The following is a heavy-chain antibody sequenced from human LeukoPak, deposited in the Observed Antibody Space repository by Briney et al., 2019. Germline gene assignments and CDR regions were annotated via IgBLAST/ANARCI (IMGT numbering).Heavy chain of an antibody. V-gene: IGHV4-61*02. CDR1: GGSISSGSYY. CDR2: IYTSGST. CDR3: ARRAGAYTHPYDY. Sequence: SETLSLTCTVSGGSISSGSYYWSWIRQPAGKGLEWIGRIYTSGSTNYNPSLKSRVTISVDTSKNQFSLKLSSVTAADTAVYYCARRAGAYTHPYDYWGQGTLVTVSS. D-gene: IGHD3-16*01. J-gene: IGHJ4*02.